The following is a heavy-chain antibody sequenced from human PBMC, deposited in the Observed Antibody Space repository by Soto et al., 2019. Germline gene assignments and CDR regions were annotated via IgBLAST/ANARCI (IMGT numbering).Heavy chain of an antibody. CDR3: GTSYGNARYTY. D-gene: IGHD1-1*01. V-gene: IGHV4-59*02. CDR1: GDSVTIHS. Sequence: SGSLSLTCSFSGDSVTIHSLTLIRQAPEQGLEWIGYMDYTGFSPYNPSLKRRLTIFVDRSKNQFTLLPTSVAVEDPAVYYRGTSYGNARYTYWGQGTRVTVSS. J-gene: IGHJ4*02. CDR2: MDYTGFS.